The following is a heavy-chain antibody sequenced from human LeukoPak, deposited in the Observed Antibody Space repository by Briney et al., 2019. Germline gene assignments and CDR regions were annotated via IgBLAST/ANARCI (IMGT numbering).Heavy chain of an antibody. CDR2: IYNGGST. J-gene: IGHJ3*02. CDR1: GGSISTYY. CDR3: ARAVVPAAIGAAFDI. Sequence: SETLSLTCSVSGGSISTYYWSWIRQPPGKGLEWIGYIYNGGSTNYHPSLKSRVTISVDTSKNQFSLKLSSVTAADTAVYYCARAVVPAAIGAAFDIWGQGTMVTVSS. V-gene: IGHV4-59*12. D-gene: IGHD2-2*02.